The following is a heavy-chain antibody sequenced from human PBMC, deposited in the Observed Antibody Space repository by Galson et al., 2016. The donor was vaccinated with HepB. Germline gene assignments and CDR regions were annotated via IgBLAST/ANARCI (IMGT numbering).Heavy chain of an antibody. Sequence: SLRLSCAASGFTFSSYAMGWVRQAPGKGLEWVSGLSGDGDNTYYADSVKGRFTISRDNTKNTLYLQMNSLRVEGTAFYYCARENRGYTCGQGTLVTVSS. V-gene: IGHV3-23*01. J-gene: IGHJ5*02. CDR3: ARENRGYT. D-gene: IGHD5-18*01. CDR2: LSGDGDNT. CDR1: GFTFSSYA.